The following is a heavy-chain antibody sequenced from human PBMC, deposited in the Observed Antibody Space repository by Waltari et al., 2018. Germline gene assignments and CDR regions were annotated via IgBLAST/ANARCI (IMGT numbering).Heavy chain of an antibody. J-gene: IGHJ6*02. CDR3: ARDESRYYVIMSCGGYYGLDV. CDR2: IFTSGCT. Sequence: QVQLQESGPGLVRPSQTLSLTCTVSGGSISSGSVYWTWIRQPAGKGLEWVGHIFTSGCTKYNPSLQSRVCVSLYTSDHHFSLSLCSVTAADSAVYYCARDESRYYVIMSCGGYYGLDVWGQGTTVTVSS. CDR1: GGSISSGSVY. V-gene: IGHV4-61*02. D-gene: IGHD3-9*01.